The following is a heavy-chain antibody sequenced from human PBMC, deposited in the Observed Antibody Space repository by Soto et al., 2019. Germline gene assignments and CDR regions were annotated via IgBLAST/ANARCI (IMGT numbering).Heavy chain of an antibody. CDR1: GFTFISYA. V-gene: IGHV3-23*01. J-gene: IGHJ5*02. Sequence: WGSLRLSCAASGFTFISYAIIFFRHSPFKWLEWVSAISGSGGSTYYADSVKGRFTISRDNSKNTLYLQMNSLRAEDTAVYYCAKGLLPSPAGLNWLDPWGQGTLVTVSS. CDR3: AKGLLPSPAGLNWLDP. CDR2: ISGSGGST.